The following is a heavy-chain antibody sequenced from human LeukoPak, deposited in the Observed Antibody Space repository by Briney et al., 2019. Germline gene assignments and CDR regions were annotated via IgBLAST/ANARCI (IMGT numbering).Heavy chain of an antibody. CDR2: ISGSGGST. CDR3: AKFYDYGDSRGYFDY. D-gene: IGHD4-17*01. V-gene: IGHV3-23*01. CDR1: GFTFSSYA. Sequence: GGSLRLSCAASGFTFSSYAMSWVRQAPGKGLEWVSAISGSGGSTYYADSVKGRFTISRDNSKNTLYLQMNSLRAEDTAVYYCAKFYDYGDSRGYFDYWGQGTLVTVSS. J-gene: IGHJ4*02.